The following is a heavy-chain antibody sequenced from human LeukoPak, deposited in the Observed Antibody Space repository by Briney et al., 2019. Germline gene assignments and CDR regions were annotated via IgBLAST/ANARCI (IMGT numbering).Heavy chain of an antibody. J-gene: IGHJ4*02. D-gene: IGHD2-2*01. CDR1: GFTFSNYR. Sequence: GGSLRLSCAASGFTFSNYRMHWVRQAPGKGPVWVSRISGDASSTDYAEAVKGRFTISRDNAKNTLYLQMNSLRAEDTAVYFCARSSYHFEYWGQGTLVTVSS. V-gene: IGHV3-74*01. CDR3: ARSSYHFEY. CDR2: ISGDASST.